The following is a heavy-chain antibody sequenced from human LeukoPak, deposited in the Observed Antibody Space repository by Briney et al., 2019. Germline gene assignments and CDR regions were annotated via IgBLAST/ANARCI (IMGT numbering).Heavy chain of an antibody. Sequence: GGSLRLSCAASGFTFSSYGMSWVRQAPGKGLEWVSAISGSGGSTYYADSVKGRFTISRDNSKSTLSLQMNSLRAEDTAIYYCATYRQVMLPFESWGQGTLVTVSS. D-gene: IGHD5-18*01. V-gene: IGHV3-23*01. CDR1: GFTFSSYG. CDR3: ATYRQVMLPFES. J-gene: IGHJ4*02. CDR2: ISGSGGST.